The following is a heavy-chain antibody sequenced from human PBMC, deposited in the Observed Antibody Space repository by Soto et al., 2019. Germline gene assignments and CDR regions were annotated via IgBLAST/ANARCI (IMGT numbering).Heavy chain of an antibody. CDR1: GGSFSGYY. CDR2: INHSGST. CDR3: SRVGYCSSTSCRRKNYYYYYYMDV. V-gene: IGHV4-34*01. D-gene: IGHD2-2*01. Sequence: SETLSLTCAVYGGSFSGYYWSWIRQPPGKGLEWIGEINHSGSTNYNPSLKSRITISVDTSKNQVSLKLSSVTAADTAVYYCSRVGYCSSTSCRRKNYYYYYYMDVWGKGTTVTVSS. J-gene: IGHJ6*03.